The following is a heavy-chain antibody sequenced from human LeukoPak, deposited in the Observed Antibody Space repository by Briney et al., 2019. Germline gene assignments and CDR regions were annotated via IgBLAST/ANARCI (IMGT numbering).Heavy chain of an antibody. D-gene: IGHD6-13*01. Sequence: GASVKVSCKASGYTFTSYYMHWVRQAPGQGLEWMGIINPSGGSTSYAQKFQGRVTMTRDTSTSTVCMELSSLRSEDTAVYYCARGGPIAAAGTHYYYGMDVWGQGTTVTVSS. CDR2: INPSGGST. J-gene: IGHJ6*02. V-gene: IGHV1-46*01. CDR1: GYTFTSYY. CDR3: ARGGPIAAAGTHYYYGMDV.